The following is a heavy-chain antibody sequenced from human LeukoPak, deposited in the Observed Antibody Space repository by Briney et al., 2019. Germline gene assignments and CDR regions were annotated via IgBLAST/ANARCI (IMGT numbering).Heavy chain of an antibody. D-gene: IGHD3-3*01. CDR1: GFTFSSYS. CDR2: ISSSGSTI. V-gene: IGHV3-48*01. CDR3: ARRDFWSGSYYFDY. J-gene: IGHJ4*02. Sequence: PGGSLRLSCAASGFTFSSYSISWVRQAPGKGLEWVSYISSSGSTIYYADSVKGRFTISRDNAKNSVHLQMSSLRAEDTAVYYCARRDFWSGSYYFDYWGQGTLVTVSS.